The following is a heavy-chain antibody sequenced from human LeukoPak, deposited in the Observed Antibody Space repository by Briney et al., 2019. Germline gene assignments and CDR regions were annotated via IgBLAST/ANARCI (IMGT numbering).Heavy chain of an antibody. CDR2: IYASGGT. V-gene: IGHV4-4*07. J-gene: IGHJ4*02. CDR1: GGSISSYH. CDR3: ARETKSYDGSGYYHDS. D-gene: IGHD3-22*01. Sequence: SETLSLTCTVSGGSISSYHSCSIRQPAGKGLEWIGRIYASGGTDYNPSLKSRVTMSVDTSKNQFSLKLWSVTAADTAVYYCARETKSYDGSGYYHDSWGQGTLVTVSS.